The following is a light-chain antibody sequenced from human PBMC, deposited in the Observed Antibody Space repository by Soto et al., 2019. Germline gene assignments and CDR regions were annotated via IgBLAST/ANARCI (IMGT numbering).Light chain of an antibody. J-gene: IGKJ2*02. V-gene: IGKV3-15*01. CDR2: GAS. Sequence: EIVMTQSPATLSVSPGERATLSCRASQSVSSNLGWYQQKPGQAPRLLIYGASTRATGIPARFSGSGSGTEFTLTISSLQSEDFAVYYCQQYNNWPRGTFGQGTKLEIK. CDR3: QQYNNWPRGT. CDR1: QSVSSN.